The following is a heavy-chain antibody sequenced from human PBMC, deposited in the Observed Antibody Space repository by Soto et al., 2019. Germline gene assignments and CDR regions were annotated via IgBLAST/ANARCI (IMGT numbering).Heavy chain of an antibody. V-gene: IGHV4-31*03. CDR3: ASTKLSSRRDIVATMKAVSKAMKFDY. Sequence: SETLSLTCTVSGGSISSGGYYWSWIRQHPGKGLEWIGYIYYSGSTYYHPSLKSRLTIPVDTSKNQFSLKRTSVTAADTAVYYGASTKLSSRRDIVATMKAVSKAMKFDYWGQGTLVTVSS. CDR1: GGSISSGGYY. D-gene: IGHD5-12*01. J-gene: IGHJ4*02. CDR2: IYYSGST.